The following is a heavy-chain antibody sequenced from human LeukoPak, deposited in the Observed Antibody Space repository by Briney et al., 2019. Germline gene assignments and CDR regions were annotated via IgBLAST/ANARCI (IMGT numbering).Heavy chain of an antibody. Sequence: SETLSLTCAVYGESFSGYYWSWIRQPPGKGLEWIGEINHSGSTNYNPSLKSRVTISVDTSKNQFSLKLSSVTAADTAVYYCARAYDCSSTSCYYFDYWGQGTLVTVSS. CDR3: ARAYDCSSTSCYYFDY. CDR1: GESFSGYY. CDR2: INHSGST. D-gene: IGHD2-2*01. V-gene: IGHV4-34*01. J-gene: IGHJ4*02.